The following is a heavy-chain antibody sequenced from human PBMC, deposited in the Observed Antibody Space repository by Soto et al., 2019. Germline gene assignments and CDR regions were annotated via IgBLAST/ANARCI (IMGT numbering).Heavy chain of an antibody. CDR1: GGSISSGGYY. D-gene: IGHD2-2*01. Sequence: SETLSLTCTVSGGSISSGGYYWSWIRQHPGKGLEWIGYIYYSGSTYYNPSLKSRVTISVDTSKNQFSLKLSSVTAADTAVYYCARGLWSSTSCCPPDTVDYGMDVWGQGTTVTVSS. CDR2: IYYSGST. J-gene: IGHJ6*02. V-gene: IGHV4-31*03. CDR3: ARGLWSSTSCCPPDTVDYGMDV.